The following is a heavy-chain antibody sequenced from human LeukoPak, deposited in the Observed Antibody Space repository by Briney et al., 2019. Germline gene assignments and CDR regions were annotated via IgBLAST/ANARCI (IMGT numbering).Heavy chain of an antibody. Sequence: ASVKVSCKVSGYTLTELSMHWVRQAPGKGLEWMGGFDPEDGETIYAQKFQGRVTMTEDTSTDTAYMELSSLRSEDTAVYYCATGLGSLIILSAFDIWGQGTMVTVSS. V-gene: IGHV1-24*01. CDR1: GYTLTELS. D-gene: IGHD1-26*01. CDR2: FDPEDGET. CDR3: ATGLGSLIILSAFDI. J-gene: IGHJ3*02.